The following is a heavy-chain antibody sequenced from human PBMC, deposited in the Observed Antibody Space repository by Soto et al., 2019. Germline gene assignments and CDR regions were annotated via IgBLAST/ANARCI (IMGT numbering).Heavy chain of an antibody. CDR1: GFTFSSYS. V-gene: IGHV3-21*01. CDR2: ISSSSSYI. Sequence: EVQLVESGGGLVKPGGSLRLSCAASGFTFSSYSMNWVRQAPGKGLEWVSSISSSSSYIYYADSVKGRFTISRDNAKNSLYLQMNSLRAEDTAVYYCARDSPRVLLWIPSGYFDLWGRGTLVTVSS. CDR3: ARDSPRVLLWIPSGYFDL. D-gene: IGHD3-10*01. J-gene: IGHJ2*01.